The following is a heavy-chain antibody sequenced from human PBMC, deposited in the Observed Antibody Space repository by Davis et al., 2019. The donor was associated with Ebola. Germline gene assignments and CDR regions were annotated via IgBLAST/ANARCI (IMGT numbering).Heavy chain of an antibody. Sequence: PGGSLRLSCAASGFTFSSYAMSWVRQAPGKGLEWVSAISGGGGSTYYADSVKGRFTISSDNSKNTLYLQMNSRRAEDTAVYYCAKSIVTWLGYCSSTSCYLPDYWGQGTLVTVSS. CDR1: GFTFSSYA. CDR2: ISGGGGST. V-gene: IGHV3-23*01. CDR3: AKSIVTWLGYCSSTSCYLPDY. J-gene: IGHJ4*02. D-gene: IGHD2-2*01.